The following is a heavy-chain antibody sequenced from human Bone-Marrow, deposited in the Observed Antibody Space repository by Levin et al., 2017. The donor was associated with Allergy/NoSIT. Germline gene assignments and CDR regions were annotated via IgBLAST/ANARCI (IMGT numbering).Heavy chain of an antibody. V-gene: IGHV3-9*01. CDR1: GFTFDDYA. CDR2: ISWNSVSI. CDR3: TKGLATTWRQTFDY. J-gene: IGHJ4*02. Sequence: PGGSLRLSCAASGFTFDDYAMHWVRQAPGRALEWVSGISWNSVSIGYADSVKGRFTISRDNAKDSLDLQMDSLGAEDTALYYCTKGLATTWRQTFDYWGQGILVIVSS. D-gene: IGHD1-1*01.